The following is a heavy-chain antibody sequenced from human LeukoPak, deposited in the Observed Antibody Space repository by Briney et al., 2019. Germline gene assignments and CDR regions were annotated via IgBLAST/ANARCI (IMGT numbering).Heavy chain of an antibody. D-gene: IGHD3-10*01. V-gene: IGHV3-7*01. CDR3: AREKDYYGSGSCYAFDY. CDR1: GFSFSSYW. CDR2: INQDGSEK. J-gene: IGHJ4*02. Sequence: PGGSLRLSCAASGFSFSSYWMSWVRQAPGKGLEWVANINQDGSEKYYVDSVKGRFTISRDNAKNSLYLQMNSLRAEDTAVYYCAREKDYYGSGSCYAFDYWGQGTLVTVSS.